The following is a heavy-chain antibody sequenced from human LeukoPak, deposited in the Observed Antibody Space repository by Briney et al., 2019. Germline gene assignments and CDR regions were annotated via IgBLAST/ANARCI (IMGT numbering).Heavy chain of an antibody. Sequence: GGSLRLSCAASGNYWMHWVRQVPGKGLVWVSHINSDGSWTSYADSVRGQFTISRDNAKNTLYLQMSGLRVEDTAVYHCASDSPYYGMDVWGQGTTVTVSS. J-gene: IGHJ6*02. V-gene: IGHV3-74*01. CDR1: GNYW. CDR2: INSDGSWT. CDR3: ASDSPYYGMDV.